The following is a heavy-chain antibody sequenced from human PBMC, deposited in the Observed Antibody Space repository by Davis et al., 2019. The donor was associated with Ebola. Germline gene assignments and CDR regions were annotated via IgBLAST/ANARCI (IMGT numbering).Heavy chain of an antibody. CDR1: GFIFSSYW. CDR2: IWYDGSNK. J-gene: IGHJ4*02. V-gene: IGHV3-33*08. Sequence: GESLKISCAASGFIFSSYWMHWVRQAPGKGLEWVAVIWYDGSNKYYADSVKGRFTISRDNSKNTLYLQMNSLKTEDTAVYYCTTSGDLHGDDYWGQGTLVTVSS. D-gene: IGHD3-10*01. CDR3: TTSGDLHGDDY.